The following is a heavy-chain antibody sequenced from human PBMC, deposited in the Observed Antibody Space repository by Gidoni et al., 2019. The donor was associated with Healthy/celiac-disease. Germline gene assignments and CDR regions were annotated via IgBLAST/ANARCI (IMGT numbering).Heavy chain of an antibody. D-gene: IGHD2-2*01. Sequence: QLQLQESGPGLVKPSETLSLTCTVSGGSISSSSYYWGWIRQPPGKGLEWIGSIYYSGSTYYNPSLKSRVTISVDTSKNQFSLKLSSVTAADTAVYYCARHFEYGYYFDYWGQGTLVTVSS. CDR1: GGSISSSSYY. CDR3: ARHFEYGYYFDY. CDR2: IYYSGST. J-gene: IGHJ4*02. V-gene: IGHV4-39*01.